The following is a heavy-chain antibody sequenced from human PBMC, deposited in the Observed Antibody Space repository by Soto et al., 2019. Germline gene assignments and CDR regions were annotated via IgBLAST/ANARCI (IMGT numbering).Heavy chain of an antibody. D-gene: IGHD2-15*01. J-gene: IGHJ4*02. CDR2: INGNSGRI. CDR3: AKDSGVDGSGPVDY. CDR1: GFTFDDFA. V-gene: IGHV3-9*01. Sequence: EVQLVESGGGLVQPGRSLRLSCAGSGFTFDDFAMHWVRQAPGKGLEWVSGINGNSGRIGYADSVKGRFTISRDNAKNSLYLQMNSLRAEDGALYYCAKDSGVDGSGPVDYWGQGTLVTVSS.